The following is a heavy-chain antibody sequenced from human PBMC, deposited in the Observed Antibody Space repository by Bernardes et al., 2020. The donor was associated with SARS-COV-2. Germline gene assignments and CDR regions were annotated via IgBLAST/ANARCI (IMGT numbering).Heavy chain of an antibody. D-gene: IGHD2-15*01. CDR2: IFYDASKE. J-gene: IGHJ2*01. CDR3: ARDQRSTYFDP. V-gene: IGHV3-33*01. CDR1: GLTFRNYG. Sequence: GGSLRLSCVASGLTFRNYGMHWFRQAPGKGLKWVAVIFYDASKEYYADSVKGRFTISRDNSKDTLFLQMNSLTADDTAVYYCARDQRSTYFDPWGRGTLVTVSS.